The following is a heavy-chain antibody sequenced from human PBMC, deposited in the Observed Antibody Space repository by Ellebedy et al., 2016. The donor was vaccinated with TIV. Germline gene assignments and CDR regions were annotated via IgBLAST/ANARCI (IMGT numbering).Heavy chain of an antibody. D-gene: IGHD2-21*01. CDR2: ISYDGSNK. J-gene: IGHJ4*02. CDR3: ARDAYCGGDCYLYYFDY. Sequence: GGSLRLSXAASGFTFSNYGIHWVRQAPGKGLEWVAVISYDGSNKYYADSVKGRFTISRDNSKNTLYLQMNSLRAEDTAVYYCARDAYCGGDCYLYYFDYWGQGTLVTVSS. V-gene: IGHV3-30*03. CDR1: GFTFSNYG.